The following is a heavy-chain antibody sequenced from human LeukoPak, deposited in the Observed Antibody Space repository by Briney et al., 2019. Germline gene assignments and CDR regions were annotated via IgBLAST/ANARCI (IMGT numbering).Heavy chain of an antibody. CDR1: GFTFSDYY. CDR2: ISSSGSTI. D-gene: IGHD3-3*01. J-gene: IGHJ4*02. V-gene: IGHV3-11*04. Sequence: GGSLRLSCAASGFTFSDYYMSWIRQAPGKGLEWVSYISSSGSTIYYADSVKGRFTISRDNAKNSLYLQMNSLRAEDTAVYYCARPPYDFWSGYYFCWGQGTLVTVSS. CDR3: ARPPYDFWSGYYFC.